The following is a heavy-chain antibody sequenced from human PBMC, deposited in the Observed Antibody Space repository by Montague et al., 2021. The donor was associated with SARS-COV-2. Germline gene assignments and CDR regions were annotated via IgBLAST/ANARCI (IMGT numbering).Heavy chain of an antibody. Sequence: SETLPLTCTVSGGSISSYYWSWIRQPPGKGLEWIGYIYYSGSTNYNPSXKSRVTISVDTSKNQFSLKLSSVTAADTAVYYCAGGSGWMGNAFDIWGQGTMVTVSS. CDR2: IYYSGST. CDR3: AGGSGWMGNAFDI. J-gene: IGHJ3*02. CDR1: GGSISSYY. D-gene: IGHD6-19*01. V-gene: IGHV4-59*01.